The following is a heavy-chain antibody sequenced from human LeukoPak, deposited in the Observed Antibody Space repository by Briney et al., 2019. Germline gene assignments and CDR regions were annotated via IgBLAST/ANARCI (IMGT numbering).Heavy chain of an antibody. CDR3: ARARGLTFGGVIVPFDY. D-gene: IGHD3-16*02. Sequence: SETLSLTCTVSGGSISSYYWSWIRQPPGKGLEWIGCIYYSGYTNYKSSLKSRVTISVDTSKNQFSLKLSSVTAADTAVYYCARARGLTFGGVIVPFDYWGQGTLVTVSS. J-gene: IGHJ4*02. CDR2: IYYSGYT. CDR1: GGSISSYY. V-gene: IGHV4-59*12.